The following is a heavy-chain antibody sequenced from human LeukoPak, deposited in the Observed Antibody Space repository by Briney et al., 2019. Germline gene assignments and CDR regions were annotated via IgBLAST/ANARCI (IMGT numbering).Heavy chain of an antibody. CDR2: INWDGGGT. Sequence: PGGSLRLSCSASGFTFNDYTMHWVRQAPGKGLEWVSLINWDGGGTYYADSVKGRFTISRDNAKNSLFLQMNSLTADDTAVYYCARERTTIVSGTTIGAYWGQGTLVTVSS. CDR3: ARERTTIVSGTTIGAY. D-gene: IGHD2/OR15-2a*01. V-gene: IGHV3-43*01. CDR1: GFTFNDYT. J-gene: IGHJ4*02.